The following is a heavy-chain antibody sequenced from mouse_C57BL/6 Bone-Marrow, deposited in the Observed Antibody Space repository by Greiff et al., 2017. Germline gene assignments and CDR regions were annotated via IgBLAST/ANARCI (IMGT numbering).Heavy chain of an antibody. CDR2: IRSKSSNYAT. Sequence: EVKVEESGGGLVQPKGSLKLSCAASGFTFNTYAMHWVRQAPGKGLEWVARIRSKSSNYATYYADSVKDRFTISRDDSQSMLYLQMNNLKTEDTAMYYCVGGGYGSSPRWYFDVWGTGTTVTVSS. J-gene: IGHJ1*03. V-gene: IGHV10-3*01. D-gene: IGHD1-1*01. CDR1: GFTFNTYA. CDR3: VGGGYGSSPRWYFDV.